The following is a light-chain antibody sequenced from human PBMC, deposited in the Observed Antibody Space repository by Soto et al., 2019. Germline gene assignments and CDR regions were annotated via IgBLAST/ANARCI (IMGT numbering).Light chain of an antibody. CDR1: QSVTNNY. V-gene: IGKV3-20*01. J-gene: IGKJ1*01. CDR2: NAS. Sequence: EVVLTQSPGTLSLSPGETATLSCRASQSVTNNYLAWYQQKPGQSPRLLIYNASGRATGIPDRFSGSGSGTDFTLTISRLEPEDLAVYYCQQYGSSPGTFGQGTKVDIK. CDR3: QQYGSSPGT.